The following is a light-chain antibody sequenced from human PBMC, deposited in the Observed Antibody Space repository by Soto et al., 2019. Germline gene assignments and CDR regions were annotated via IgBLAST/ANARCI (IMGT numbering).Light chain of an antibody. CDR3: QHYGSSPTYT. CDR1: QSVSSSY. V-gene: IGKV3-20*01. Sequence: EIVLTQAPGTLSLSPGERATLSCRASQSVSSSYLAWYQQNPGQAPTLLIYGASSRATGIPDRFSGSGSETDFTITISSLEPEDFEVYYCQHYGSSPTYTFGQGTKLEIK. CDR2: GAS. J-gene: IGKJ2*01.